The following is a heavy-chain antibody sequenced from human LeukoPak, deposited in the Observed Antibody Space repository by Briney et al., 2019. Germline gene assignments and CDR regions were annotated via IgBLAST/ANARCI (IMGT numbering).Heavy chain of an antibody. Sequence: PGGSLRLSCAASGFTFSSYSMNWVRQAPGTGLEWVSSISGSSSYIYYADSVKGRFTISRDNAKNSLYLQMNSLRAEDTAVYYCARGQLERLRGYMDVWGKGTTVTVSS. D-gene: IGHD1-1*01. V-gene: IGHV3-21*01. J-gene: IGHJ6*03. CDR1: GFTFSSYS. CDR2: ISGSSSYI. CDR3: ARGQLERLRGYMDV.